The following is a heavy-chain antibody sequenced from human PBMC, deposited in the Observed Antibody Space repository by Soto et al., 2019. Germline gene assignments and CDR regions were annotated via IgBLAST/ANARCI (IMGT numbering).Heavy chain of an antibody. CDR1: GFSLSTSGVG. J-gene: IGHJ5*02. Sequence: QITLKESGPTLVKPTQTLTLTCTFSGFSLSTSGVGVGWIRQPPGKALEWLALIYWDDDKRYSPSLKSRPTITNNTSKNQVVLTMTNIDPVDTATYYCAHRKRAPGWFDPWGQGTLVTVSS. V-gene: IGHV2-5*02. CDR3: AHRKRAPGWFDP. CDR2: IYWDDDK.